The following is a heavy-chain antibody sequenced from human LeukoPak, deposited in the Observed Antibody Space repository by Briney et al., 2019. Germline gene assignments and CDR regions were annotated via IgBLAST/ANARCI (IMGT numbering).Heavy chain of an antibody. D-gene: IGHD3-3*01. V-gene: IGHV1-18*01. CDR2: ISPSNGHT. J-gene: IGHJ5*02. Sequence: ASVKVSCKTSVYTVTTYSIIWVRQAPGQGLEWVGWISPSNGHTNYAQKLQDRVTMTTYTSTSTVYMELRSLRSDDTAVYYCAAYDFWSGYPLDPWGQGTLVTVSS. CDR1: VYTVTTYS. CDR3: AAYDFWSGYPLDP.